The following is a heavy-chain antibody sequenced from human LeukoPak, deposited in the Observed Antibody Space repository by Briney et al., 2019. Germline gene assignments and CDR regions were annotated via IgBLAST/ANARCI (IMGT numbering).Heavy chain of an antibody. J-gene: IGHJ4*02. CDR2: IYSGGST. Sequence: GGSLGLFCAASGFTVPSNYKSWVPQAPGKGLEWGSIIYSGGSTFYADSVKGRFTISSDNSKNTLYLQMNSLRAEDTAVYYCARDSNSGILTPEYWGQGNLVSVSS. CDR1: GFTVPSNY. V-gene: IGHV3-66*02. D-gene: IGHD3-9*01. CDR3: ARDSNSGILTPEY.